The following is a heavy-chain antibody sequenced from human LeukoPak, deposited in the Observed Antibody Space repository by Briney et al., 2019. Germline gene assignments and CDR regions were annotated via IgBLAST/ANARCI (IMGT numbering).Heavy chain of an antibody. V-gene: IGHV1-24*01. CDR3: ATYGFFGVVVPAAMMSYYFDY. Sequence: GASVKVSCKVSGYTLTELSMHWVRQAPGKGLEWMGGFDPEDGETIHAQKFQGRVTMTEDTSTDTAYMELSSLRSEDTAVYYCATYGFFGVVVPAAMMSYYFDYWGQGTLVTVSS. CDR2: FDPEDGET. J-gene: IGHJ4*02. D-gene: IGHD2-2*01. CDR1: GYTLTELS.